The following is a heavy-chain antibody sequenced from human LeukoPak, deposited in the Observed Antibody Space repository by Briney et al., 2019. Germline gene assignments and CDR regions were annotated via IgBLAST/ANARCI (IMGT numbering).Heavy chain of an antibody. V-gene: IGHV3-48*03. CDR2: ISSSGSTI. CDR3: ARDLLTGYYRRGNWFDP. CDR1: GFTFSSYE. D-gene: IGHD3-9*01. J-gene: IGHJ5*02. Sequence: PGGSLRLSCAASGFTFSSYEMNWVRQAPGKGLEWVSYISSSGSTIYYADSVKGRFTISRDNAKNSLYLQMNSLRAEDTAVYYCARDLLTGYYRRGNWFDPWGQGTLVTVSS.